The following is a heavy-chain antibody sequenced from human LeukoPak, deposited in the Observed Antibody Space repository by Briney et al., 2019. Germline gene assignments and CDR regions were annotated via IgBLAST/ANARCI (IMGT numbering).Heavy chain of an antibody. J-gene: IGHJ4*02. CDR2: ISSSGSTI. CDR1: GFTFSSYT. Sequence: GGSLRLSCAASGFTFSSYTMNWVRQAPGKGLEWVSYISSSGSTIYYADSVKGRFTISRDNAKNSLYLQMNSLRAEDTAVYYCARVGLYSSSSWFDYWGQGTLVTVSS. V-gene: IGHV3-48*04. D-gene: IGHD6-6*01. CDR3: ARVGLYSSSSWFDY.